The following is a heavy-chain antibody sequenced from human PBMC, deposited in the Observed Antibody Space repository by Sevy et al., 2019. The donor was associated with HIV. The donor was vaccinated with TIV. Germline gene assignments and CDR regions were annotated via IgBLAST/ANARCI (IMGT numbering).Heavy chain of an antibody. CDR1: GFTFSSYA. CDR3: ARDDRDPYSSSWYFAFDI. D-gene: IGHD6-19*01. Sequence: GGSLRLSCTASGFTFSSYAMNWVRQAPGKGREWLSHITSSSSNIYYADSVKGRFTISRDNAKNSLYLQMNSLTAEDTAVYYCARDDRDPYSSSWYFAFDIWGQGTMVTVSS. J-gene: IGHJ3*02. CDR2: ITSSSSNI. V-gene: IGHV3-48*01.